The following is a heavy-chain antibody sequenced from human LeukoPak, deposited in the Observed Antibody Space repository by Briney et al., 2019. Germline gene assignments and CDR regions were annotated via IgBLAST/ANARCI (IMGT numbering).Heavy chain of an antibody. V-gene: IGHV4-59*01. J-gene: IGHJ4*02. CDR3: VSSYGGYVLDY. Sequence: SETLSLTCTVSGGSLSSYSWNWIRQSPGEGLEFGRVYHSGSINSNPSLKSRVTISVDTSKTQFSLNLSSVTAADTAVYYCVSSYGGYVLDYWGQGTLVIVSS. CDR2: VYHSGSI. D-gene: IGHD5-12*01. CDR1: GGSLSSYS.